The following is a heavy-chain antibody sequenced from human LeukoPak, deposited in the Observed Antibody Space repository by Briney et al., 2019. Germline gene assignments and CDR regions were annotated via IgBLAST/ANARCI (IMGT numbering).Heavy chain of an antibody. V-gene: IGHV4-39*01. CDR1: GCSISSSGYY. D-gene: IGHD1-26*01. Sequence: SETLSLTCTVSGCSISSSGYYWGWIRQPPGKGLEWIASIYYSGSTYYNPSLKSRVTISVDTSKNQLSLMLSSLTAADTAVYYCARHEYSGSYYGLSWFDPWGQGTLVTVSS. J-gene: IGHJ5*02. CDR2: IYYSGST. CDR3: ARHEYSGSYYGLSWFDP.